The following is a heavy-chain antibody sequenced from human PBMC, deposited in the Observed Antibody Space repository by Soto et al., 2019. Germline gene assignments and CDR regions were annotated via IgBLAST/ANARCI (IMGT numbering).Heavy chain of an antibody. CDR3: TIGSWSGEVFEI. CDR2: IIPMLGVR. Sequence: QVQLVQSGAEVKKPGSSVKVSCKDSGGTFSTYSMFWVRQAPGQGLERMGRIIPMLGVRNYAQRFQDRVTIIADKSTATVHMELSSLRSEDTALYYCTIGSWSGEVFEIWGQGTMVTVSS. J-gene: IGHJ3*02. D-gene: IGHD2-21*01. V-gene: IGHV1-69*02. CDR1: GGTFSTYS.